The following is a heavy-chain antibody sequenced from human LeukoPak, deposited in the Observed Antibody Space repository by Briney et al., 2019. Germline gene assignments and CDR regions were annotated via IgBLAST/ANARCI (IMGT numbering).Heavy chain of an antibody. CDR3: ARHRGSRDLIAVAPLRYFDY. D-gene: IGHD6-19*01. CDR2: LYYSGRT. Sequence: SEPLSLPCSLWGRPLSSGLYFWSGIPQPPGKGLEWLGYLYYSGRTSYHPSLKSRVTISVDTSKNQFSLKLSSVTAADTAVYYCARHRGSRDLIAVAPLRYFDYWGQGTLVTVSS. V-gene: IGHV4-39*01. J-gene: IGHJ4*02. CDR1: GRPLSSGLYF.